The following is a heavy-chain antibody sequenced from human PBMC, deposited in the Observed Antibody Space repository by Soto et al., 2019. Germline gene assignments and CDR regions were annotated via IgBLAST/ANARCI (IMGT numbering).Heavy chain of an antibody. Sequence: GGSLRLSCAASGFTFSSYSMNWVRQAPGKGLEWVSSISSSSSYIYYADSVKGRFTISRDNAENSLYLQMNSLRAEDTALYYCATNLYYYDTSGLAYWGQGTLVTVSS. CDR1: GFTFSSYS. D-gene: IGHD3-22*01. CDR3: ATNLYYYDTSGLAY. CDR2: ISSSSSYI. V-gene: IGHV3-21*01. J-gene: IGHJ4*02.